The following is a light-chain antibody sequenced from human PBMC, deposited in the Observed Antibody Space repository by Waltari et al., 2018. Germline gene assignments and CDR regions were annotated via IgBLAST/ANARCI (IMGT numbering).Light chain of an antibody. V-gene: IGKV1-39*01. Sequence: DIHMTQSPSSLSTSVGDRVTITCRASQSISSYLNWYQQKPGKAPKLLIYAASSLQIGGPSRFSGSGSGRDFTLIISSLQPEDFATYYCQQSYSHTRTFGQGTKVEIK. CDR2: AAS. CDR1: QSISSY. CDR3: QQSYSHTRT. J-gene: IGKJ1*01.